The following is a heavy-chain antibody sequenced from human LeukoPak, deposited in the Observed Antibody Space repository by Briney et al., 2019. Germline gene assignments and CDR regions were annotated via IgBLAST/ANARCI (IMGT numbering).Heavy chain of an antibody. CDR1: GDSVTSSY. CDR3: ARLDCLIEGCYNH. D-gene: IGHD2-15*01. Sequence: SETLSLTCSVSGDSVTSSYWNWIRQPPGKGLEWIGYFSSDGTTNYNPSLRSRLIMSVDTAKNDISLNLTSVTAADTAIYYCARLDCLIEGCYNHWGRGTLVTVSS. J-gene: IGHJ4*02. V-gene: IGHV4-59*08. CDR2: FSSDGTT.